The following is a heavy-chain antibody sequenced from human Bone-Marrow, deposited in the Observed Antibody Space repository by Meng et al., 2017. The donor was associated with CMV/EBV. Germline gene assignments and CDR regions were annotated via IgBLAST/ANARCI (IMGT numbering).Heavy chain of an antibody. CDR3: ASVRRDIVATGIFDY. Sequence: SVKVSCKASGYTFTFYSMHWMRQAPGQGLEWMGVINPSGDSTSYAQKFQGRVTMTRDTSTSTVYMELSSLRSEDTAVYYCASVRRDIVATGIFDYWGQGTLVTVSS. J-gene: IGHJ4*02. CDR2: INPSGDST. V-gene: IGHV1-46*01. CDR1: GYTFTFYS. D-gene: IGHD5-12*01.